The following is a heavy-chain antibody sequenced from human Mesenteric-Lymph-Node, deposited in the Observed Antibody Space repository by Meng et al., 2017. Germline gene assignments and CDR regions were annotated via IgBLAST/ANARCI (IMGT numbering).Heavy chain of an antibody. D-gene: IGHD3-10*01. CDR2: ISGSGGST. CDR3: ARDGRDYFGSDNDYYSYYGLDV. Sequence: GGSLRLSCAASGFTFSSYAMSWVRQAPGKGLEWVSAISGSGGSTYYADSVKGRFTISRDNSKNTLYLQMNSLRAEDTAVYFCARDGRDYFGSDNDYYSYYGLDVWGHGTTVTVSS. J-gene: IGHJ6*02. CDR1: GFTFSSYA. V-gene: IGHV3-23*01.